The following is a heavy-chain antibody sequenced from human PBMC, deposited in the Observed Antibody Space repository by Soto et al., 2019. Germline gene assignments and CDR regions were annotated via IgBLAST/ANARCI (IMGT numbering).Heavy chain of an antibody. CDR2: IYYSGST. V-gene: IGHV4-30-4*08. J-gene: IGHJ4*02. CDR1: GGSISSSSYY. Sequence: SETLSLTCTVSGGSISSSSYYWGWIRQPPGKGLEWIGYIYYSGSTYYNPSLKSRVTISVDTSKNQFSLKLSSVTAADTAVYYCARGVAGYDSSGYYRFDYWGQGTLVTVSS. D-gene: IGHD3-22*01. CDR3: ARGVAGYDSSGYYRFDY.